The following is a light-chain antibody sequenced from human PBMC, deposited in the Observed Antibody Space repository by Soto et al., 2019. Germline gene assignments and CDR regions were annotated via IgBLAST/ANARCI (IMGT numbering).Light chain of an antibody. CDR2: YDS. V-gene: IGLV3-21*04. CDR3: QVWDIMTDNYV. CDR1: NIGNKR. Sequence: SYELTQPPSVSVAPEKTATITCGGTNIGNKRVHWYRQKPGQAPVLLISYDSDRPSGIPERFSGSNSENTATLTISRVEAGDEADYYCQVWDIMTDNYVFGSGTKLTVL. J-gene: IGLJ1*01.